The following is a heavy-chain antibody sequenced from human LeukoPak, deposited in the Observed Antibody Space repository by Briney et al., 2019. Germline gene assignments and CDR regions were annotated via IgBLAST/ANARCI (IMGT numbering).Heavy chain of an antibody. V-gene: IGHV3-7*01. D-gene: IGHD2-2*01. J-gene: IGHJ6*02. CDR2: IKQDGSEK. Sequence: GGSPRLSCAASGFTFSSYWMSWVRQAPGKGLEWVANIKQDGSEKYYVDSVKGRFTISRDNAKNSLYLQMNSLRAEDTAVYYCARDEYQLHFERYYYGMDVWGQGTTVTVSS. CDR3: ARDEYQLHFERYYYGMDV. CDR1: GFTFSSYW.